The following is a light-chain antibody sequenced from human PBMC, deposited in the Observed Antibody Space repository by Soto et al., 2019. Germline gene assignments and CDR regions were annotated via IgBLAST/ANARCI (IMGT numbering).Light chain of an antibody. CDR1: SGHSSYI. V-gene: IGLV4-60*02. Sequence: QLVLTQSSSASASLGSSVNLTCTPNSGHSSYIIAWHQQQPGKAPRYLMKLERSGTYNKGSGVPDRFSGSSSGADRYLTISNLQFEDEADYYCETWDSNTWVFGGGTKLTVL. CDR2: LERSGTY. J-gene: IGLJ3*02. CDR3: ETWDSNTWV.